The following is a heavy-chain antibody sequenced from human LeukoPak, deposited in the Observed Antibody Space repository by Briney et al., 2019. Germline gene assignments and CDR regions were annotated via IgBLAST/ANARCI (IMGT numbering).Heavy chain of an antibody. Sequence: SETLSLTCTVSGGSISSSSYYWGWIRQPPGKRLEWIGSIYYSGRPYYNPSLKRRVTISVDTSKNQFSLKLSSVTAADTAVYYCARDSTIAAAVFDYWGQGTLVTVSS. D-gene: IGHD6-13*01. CDR1: GGSISSSSYY. CDR2: IYYSGRP. V-gene: IGHV4-39*07. CDR3: ARDSTIAAAVFDY. J-gene: IGHJ4*02.